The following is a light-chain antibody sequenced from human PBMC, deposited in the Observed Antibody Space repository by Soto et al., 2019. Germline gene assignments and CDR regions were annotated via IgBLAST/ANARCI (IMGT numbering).Light chain of an antibody. CDR1: GSNIGGNY. CDR2: KNN. V-gene: IGLV1-47*01. CDR3: ATWDDRLRAAV. J-gene: IGLJ7*01. Sequence: QSALTQPPSASGTPGQRVTISCSGSGSNIGGNYVYWYQQLPGTSPKRLIYKNNQRPSGVPDRFSGSKSGTSASLAISGLRFEDEADYYCATWDDRLRAAVFGGGTQLTVL.